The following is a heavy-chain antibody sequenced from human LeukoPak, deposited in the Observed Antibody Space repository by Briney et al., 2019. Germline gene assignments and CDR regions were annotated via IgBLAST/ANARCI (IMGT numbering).Heavy chain of an antibody. V-gene: IGHV1-2*02. CDR1: GYTLTELS. CDR3: ARAALRGVAVAGSDY. CDR2: INPNSGGT. J-gene: IGHJ4*02. D-gene: IGHD6-19*01. Sequence: ASVKVSCKVSGYTLTELSMHWVRQAPGQGLEWMGWINPNSGGTNYAQKFQGRVTMTMDTSISTAYMELNRLRSDDTAVYYCARAALRGVAVAGSDYWGQGTLVTVSS.